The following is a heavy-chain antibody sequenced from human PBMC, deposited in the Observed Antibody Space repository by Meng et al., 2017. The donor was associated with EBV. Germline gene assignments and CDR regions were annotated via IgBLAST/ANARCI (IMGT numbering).Heavy chain of an antibody. CDR2: FLPRLGAP. Sequence: QGELVPSPAGVKNPWPSGKVSCKTSGGPLRSYAIGWVRQAPGQGLEWLGGFLPRLGAPNYAQKFHGRVKITADESTSTHYMDLSSLRSEDTAIYYCASESGRGYTPDYWGQGTLVTVSS. J-gene: IGHJ4*02. V-gene: IGHV1-69*01. D-gene: IGHD3-10*01. CDR1: GGPLRSYA. CDR3: ASESGRGYTPDY.